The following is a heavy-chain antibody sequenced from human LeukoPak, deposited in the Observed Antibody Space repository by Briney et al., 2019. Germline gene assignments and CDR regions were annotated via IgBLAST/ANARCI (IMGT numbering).Heavy chain of an antibody. Sequence: GGSLRLSCAASGFTFSSYSMNWVRQAPGKGLEWVSYISSSSSTIYYADSVKGRFTISRDNAKNSLYLQMNSLRAEDTAVYYCARDRGSPNYYGMDVWGQGTTVTVSS. J-gene: IGHJ6*02. CDR1: GFTFSSYS. D-gene: IGHD2-15*01. CDR2: ISSSSSTI. V-gene: IGHV3-48*04. CDR3: ARDRGSPNYYGMDV.